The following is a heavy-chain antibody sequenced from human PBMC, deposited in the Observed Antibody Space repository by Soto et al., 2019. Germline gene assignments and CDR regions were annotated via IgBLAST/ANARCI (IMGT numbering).Heavy chain of an antibody. Sequence: ASVKVSCKASGYTFTSYGISWVRQAPGQGLEWMGWISAYNGNTNYAQKLQGRVTMTTDTSTSTAYMELRSLRSDDTAVYYCARGGFLEWLLYRGGNYYYYMDVWGKGTTVTVSS. J-gene: IGHJ6*03. V-gene: IGHV1-18*01. CDR2: ISAYNGNT. CDR1: GYTFTSYG. CDR3: ARGGFLEWLLYRGGNYYYYMDV. D-gene: IGHD3-3*01.